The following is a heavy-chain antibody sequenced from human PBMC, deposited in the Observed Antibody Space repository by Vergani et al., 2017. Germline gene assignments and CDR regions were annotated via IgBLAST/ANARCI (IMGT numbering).Heavy chain of an antibody. J-gene: IGHJ4*02. CDR2: INHSGST. D-gene: IGHD2-8*01. CDR1: GGSFSGYY. CDR3: ARGRTDIVQLVNGITGVFDY. V-gene: IGHV4-34*01. Sequence: QVQLQQWGAGLLKPSETLSLTCAVYGGSFSGYYWSWIRQPPGKGLEWIGEINHSGSTNYNPSLKSRVTISVDTSKNQFSLKLSTVTAAEAAVYYCARGRTDIVQLVNGITGVFDYWGQGTLVTVSS.